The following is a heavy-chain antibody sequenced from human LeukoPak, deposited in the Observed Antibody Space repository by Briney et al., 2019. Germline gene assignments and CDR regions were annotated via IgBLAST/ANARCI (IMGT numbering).Heavy chain of an antibody. CDR3: AGAMTTVTLHAFDI. CDR2: IIPIFGTA. J-gene: IGHJ3*02. D-gene: IGHD4-17*01. Sequence: EASVKVSCKASGGTFSSYAISWVRQAPGQGLEWMGRIIPIFGTANYAQKCQGRVTITTDESTSTAYMELSSLRSEDTAVYYCAGAMTTVTLHAFDIWGQGTMVTVSS. V-gene: IGHV1-69*05. CDR1: GGTFSSYA.